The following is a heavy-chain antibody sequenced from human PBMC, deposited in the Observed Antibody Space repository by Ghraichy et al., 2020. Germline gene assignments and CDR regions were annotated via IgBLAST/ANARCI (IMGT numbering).Heavy chain of an antibody. Sequence: GGSLRLSCAASGFTFSTYAMSWVRQAPGKGLEWVSSIGGSGGYTYHTDSVKGRFTISRDNSKNTLYLQMNSLRAEDTAVYYCAKGYSSGWSEEYLQHWGQGTLVTVSS. D-gene: IGHD6-19*01. J-gene: IGHJ1*01. CDR3: AKGYSSGWSEEYLQH. V-gene: IGHV3-23*01. CDR1: GFTFSTYA. CDR2: IGGSGGYT.